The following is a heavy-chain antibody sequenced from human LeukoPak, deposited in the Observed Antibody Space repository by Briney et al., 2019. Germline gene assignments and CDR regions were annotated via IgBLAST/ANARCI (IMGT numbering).Heavy chain of an antibody. J-gene: IGHJ3*02. CDR2: TYYRSKWYN. D-gene: IGHD6-19*01. CDR1: GDSVSSNSAA. V-gene: IGHV6-1*01. CDR3: ARDLTYSSGWYVLPGDAFDI. Sequence: SQTLSLTCAISGDSVSSNSAAWNWIRQSPSRGLEWLGRTYYRSKWYNDYAVSVKSRITINPDTSKNQFSLQLNSVTPEDTAVYYCARDLTYSSGWYVLPGDAFDIWGQGTMVTVSS.